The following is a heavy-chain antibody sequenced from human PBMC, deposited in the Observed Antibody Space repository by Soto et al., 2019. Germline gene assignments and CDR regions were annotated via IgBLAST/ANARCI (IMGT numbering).Heavy chain of an antibody. CDR1: GGTFSSYA. CDR3: ARGSGTGLVVGPKCWFDP. Sequence: SVKVSCKASGGTFSSYAISWVRQAPGQGLEWMGGIIPIFGTANYAQKFQGRVTITADESTSTAYMELSSLRSEDTAVYYCARGSGTGLVVGPKCWFDPWGQGTLVTV. J-gene: IGHJ5*02. CDR2: IIPIFGTA. V-gene: IGHV1-69*13. D-gene: IGHD1-26*01.